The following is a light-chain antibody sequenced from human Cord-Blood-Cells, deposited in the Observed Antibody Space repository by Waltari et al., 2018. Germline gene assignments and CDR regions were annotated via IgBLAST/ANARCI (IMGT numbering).Light chain of an antibody. CDR1: SSDVGSYNL. J-gene: IGLJ1*01. CDR3: CSYAGSSTYV. Sequence: QSALTQPASVSGSPGQSITISSTGTSSDVGSYNLVSWYQQHPGKAPKLMIYEGSTRPSGVSNRCAGSKSGNTASLTISGLQAEDEADYYCCSYAGSSTYVFGTGTKVTVL. CDR2: EGS. V-gene: IGLV2-23*01.